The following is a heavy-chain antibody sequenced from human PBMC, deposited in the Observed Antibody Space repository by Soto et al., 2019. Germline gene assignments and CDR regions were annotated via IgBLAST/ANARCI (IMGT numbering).Heavy chain of an antibody. D-gene: IGHD2-2*01. J-gene: IGHJ5*02. CDR2: IYDSGRT. CDR3: ARGRIVAAAIVRYGFGP. CDR1: GGSISSGGYY. V-gene: IGHV4-31*03. Sequence: QVQLQESGPGLVKPSQTLSLTCTVSGGSISSGGYYWSWIRQHPGKGLEWIGYIYDSGRTYYNPSLKGRLTISVDMAKNQFSLKLSFMTAADTAVYDSARGRIVAAAIVRYGFGPSGQGTLVTVSS.